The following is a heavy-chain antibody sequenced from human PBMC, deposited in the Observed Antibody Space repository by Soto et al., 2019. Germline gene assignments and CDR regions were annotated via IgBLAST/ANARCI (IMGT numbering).Heavy chain of an antibody. V-gene: IGHV4-61*01. CDR2: IYYSGST. Sequence: ASETLSLTCTVSGCSVSSGSYYWSWIRQPPGNGLEWIGYIYYSGSTNYNPSLKGRVTISVDTTKNQFSLKLSSVTAADTAVYYCARGEYGITMVRGVILYYYYGMDVWGQGTTVTVSS. CDR3: ARGEYGITMVRGVILYYYYGMDV. D-gene: IGHD3-10*01. CDR1: GCSVSSGSYY. J-gene: IGHJ6*02.